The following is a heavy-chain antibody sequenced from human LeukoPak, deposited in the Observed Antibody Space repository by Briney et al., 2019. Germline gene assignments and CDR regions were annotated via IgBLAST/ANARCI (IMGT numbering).Heavy chain of an antibody. CDR3: ASVFDS. CDR2: INHDGSST. V-gene: IGHV3-74*01. Sequence: SGGSLRLSCAASGWMHWVRQAPGKGLVWVAGINHDGSSTYYAASVKGRFTISRDNAKNTVYLQMNSLSAEDTAVYYCASVFDSWGQGSLVTVSS. J-gene: IGHJ4*02. CDR1: GW.